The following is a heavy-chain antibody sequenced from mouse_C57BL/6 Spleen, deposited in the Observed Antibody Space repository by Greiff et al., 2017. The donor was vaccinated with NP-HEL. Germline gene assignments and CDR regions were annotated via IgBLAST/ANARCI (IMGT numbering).Heavy chain of an antibody. CDR3: AREMIYYDYDGGFAY. Sequence: EVQGVESGGGLVKPGGSLKLSCAASGFTFSDYGMHWVRQAPEKGLEWVAYISSGSSTIYYADTVKGRFTISRDNAKNTLFLQMTSLRSEDTAMYYCAREMIYYDYDGGFAYWGHGTLVTVSA. D-gene: IGHD2-4*01. CDR1: GFTFSDYG. J-gene: IGHJ3*01. CDR2: ISSGSSTI. V-gene: IGHV5-17*01.